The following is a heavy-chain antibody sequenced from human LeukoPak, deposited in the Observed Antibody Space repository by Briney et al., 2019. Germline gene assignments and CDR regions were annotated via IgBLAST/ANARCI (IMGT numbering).Heavy chain of an antibody. CDR3: AKRKAVAAWYSFDP. D-gene: IGHD6-19*01. V-gene: IGHV3-23*01. Sequence: GGSLRLSCAASGFTFSSYAMSWVRQAPGEGLEWVSAISGSGGSTYYADSVKGRFTISRDNSKSTLYLQMNSLRAEDTAVYYCAKRKAVAAWYSFDPWGQGTLVTVSS. CDR2: ISGSGGST. J-gene: IGHJ5*02. CDR1: GFTFSSYA.